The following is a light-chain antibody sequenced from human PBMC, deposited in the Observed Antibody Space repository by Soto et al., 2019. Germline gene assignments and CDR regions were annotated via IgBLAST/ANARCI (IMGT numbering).Light chain of an antibody. J-gene: IGKJ1*01. V-gene: IGKV3-15*01. Sequence: EMVMTHSPATLSVSPCQRATLSFRAPQSVSSKLAWYQQRPGQAPRLLIYGASTRATGIPARFSGSGSGTEFTLTISRLEPEDFAVYYCQQYGSSPWTFGQGTKVDIK. CDR2: GAS. CDR1: QSVSSK. CDR3: QQYGSSPWT.